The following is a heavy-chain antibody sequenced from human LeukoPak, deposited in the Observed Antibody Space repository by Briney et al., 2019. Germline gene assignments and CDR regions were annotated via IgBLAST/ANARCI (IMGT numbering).Heavy chain of an antibody. CDR2: ISSSGNT. Sequence: GGSLRLSCAASGFTFSRSAMTWVRQTPGKGLDWVSSISSSGNTYYADSVKGRFTISRDNSKNMLYLQMNSLRAEDMAVYYCVKGRISEDGLDFWGQGTLVTVSS. D-gene: IGHD6-13*01. CDR1: GFTFSRSA. CDR3: VKGRISEDGLDF. V-gene: IGHV3-23*01. J-gene: IGHJ4*02.